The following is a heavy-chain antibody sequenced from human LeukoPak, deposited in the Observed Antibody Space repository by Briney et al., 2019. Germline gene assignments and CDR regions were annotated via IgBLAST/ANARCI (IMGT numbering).Heavy chain of an antibody. V-gene: IGHV4-30-4*01. CDR3: ARVGYYDSSGLV. CDR2: IYYSGST. Sequence: SGTLSLTCTVSGGSISSGDYYWSWIRQPPGKGLEWIGYIYYSGSTYYNPSLKSRVTISVDTYKNQFSLKLSSVTAADTAVYYCARVGYYDSSGLVWGQGTLATVSS. J-gene: IGHJ4*02. CDR1: GGSISSGDYY. D-gene: IGHD3-22*01.